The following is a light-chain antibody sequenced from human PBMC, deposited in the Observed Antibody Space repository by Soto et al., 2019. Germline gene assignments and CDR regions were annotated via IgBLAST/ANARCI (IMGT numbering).Light chain of an antibody. CDR3: RQHDNLPPLT. CDR2: ATS. J-gene: IGKJ4*01. Sequence: DIQMTQSPSSLSASVVDSVTITCQASQDINKFLKWYQQKAGKAPESLIYATSNLETGVPSRFRGTGTDFTFITSSLQPEDIAPYYCRQHDNLPPLTFGGGTKVQIK. CDR1: QDINKF. V-gene: IGKV1-33*01.